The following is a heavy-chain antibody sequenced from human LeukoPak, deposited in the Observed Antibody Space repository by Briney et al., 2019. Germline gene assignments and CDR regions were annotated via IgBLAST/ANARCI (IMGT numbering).Heavy chain of an antibody. CDR3: ARDQRTAKWFGETTGGY. Sequence: ASVKVSCKASGYTFTGYYMHWVRQAPGQGLEWMRRINPNSGGTNYAQKFQGRVTMTRDTSISTAYMELSRLRSDDTAVYYCARDQRTAKWFGETTGGYWGQGTLVTVSS. CDR2: INPNSGGT. J-gene: IGHJ4*02. V-gene: IGHV1-2*06. CDR1: GYTFTGYY. D-gene: IGHD3-10*01.